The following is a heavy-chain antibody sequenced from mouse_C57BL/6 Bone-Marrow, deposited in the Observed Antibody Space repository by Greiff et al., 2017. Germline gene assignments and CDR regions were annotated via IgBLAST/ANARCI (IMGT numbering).Heavy chain of an antibody. CDR3: ARAAKWVYFDY. D-gene: IGHD1-3*01. J-gene: IGHJ2*01. CDR2: IYPGGGYT. V-gene: IGHV1-63*01. CDR1: GYTFTNYW. Sequence: VQRVESGAELVRPGTSVKMSCKASGYTFTNYWIGWAKQRPGHGLEWIGDIYPGGGYTNYNEKFKGKATLTADKSSSTAYMQFSSLTSEDSAKYYGARAAKWVYFDYWGQGTTLTVSS.